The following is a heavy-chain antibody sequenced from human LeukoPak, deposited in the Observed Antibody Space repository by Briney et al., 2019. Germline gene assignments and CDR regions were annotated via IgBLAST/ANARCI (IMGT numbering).Heavy chain of an antibody. J-gene: IGHJ4*02. V-gene: IGHV3-21*01. D-gene: IGHD5-12*01. CDR3: ARASIKWPRSSFDS. CDR1: GFTFSSYS. Sequence: GGSLRLSRAASGFTFSSYSMNWVRQAPGKGLEWVSSITSSSSYMSYADSVKGRFTISRDNAKNSLYLQMNSPRAEDTAVYYCARASIKWPRSSFDSWGQGTLVTVSS. CDR2: ITSSSSYM.